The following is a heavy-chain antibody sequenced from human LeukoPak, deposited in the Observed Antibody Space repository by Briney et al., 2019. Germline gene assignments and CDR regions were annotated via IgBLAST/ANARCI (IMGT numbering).Heavy chain of an antibody. Sequence: SETLSLTCTVSGGSISSYYWSWIRQPPGKGLEWIGYIYYSGSTNYNPSLKSRVTISVDTSKNQSSLKLSSVTPADTAVYYCARQVYSSSWSYYFEYWGQGILVTVSS. CDR1: GGSISSYY. V-gene: IGHV4-59*01. D-gene: IGHD6-13*01. CDR3: ARQVYSSSWSYYFEY. CDR2: IYYSGST. J-gene: IGHJ4*02.